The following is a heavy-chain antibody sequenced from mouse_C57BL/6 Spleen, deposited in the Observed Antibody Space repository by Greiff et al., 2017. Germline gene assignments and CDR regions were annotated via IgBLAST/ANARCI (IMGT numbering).Heavy chain of an antibody. D-gene: IGHD1-1*01. Sequence: VQLQQSVAELVRPGASVTLSCTASGFNIKNTYMHWVKQSPEQGLEWIGRIDPANGTTKYAPKFPGKATITADTSSNTAYLQLSSLTSEDTDIYYCARGDYYGSSLFDYWGQGTTLTVSS. CDR1: GFNIKNTY. V-gene: IGHV14-3*01. J-gene: IGHJ2*01. CDR2: IDPANGTT. CDR3: ARGDYYGSSLFDY.